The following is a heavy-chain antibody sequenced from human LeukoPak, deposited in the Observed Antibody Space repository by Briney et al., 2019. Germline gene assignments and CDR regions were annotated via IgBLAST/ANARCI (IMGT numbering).Heavy chain of an antibody. CDR1: GFTFDDYA. J-gene: IGHJ6*03. Sequence: GGSLRLSCAASGFTFDDYAMHWVRQAAGKGLEWVSLISGDGGSTYYADSVKGRFTISRDNSKNSLYLQMNSLRTEDTALYYCAKDGSGYYTRWYYYYYMDVWGKGTTVTVSS. D-gene: IGHD3-22*01. CDR2: ISGDGGST. V-gene: IGHV3-43*02. CDR3: AKDGSGYYTRWYYYYYMDV.